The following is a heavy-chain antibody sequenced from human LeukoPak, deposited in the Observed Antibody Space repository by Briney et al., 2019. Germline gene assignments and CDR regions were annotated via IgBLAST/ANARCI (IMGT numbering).Heavy chain of an antibody. D-gene: IGHD2-2*01. CDR1: GYTFTSNY. CDR2: IHPSGGNT. Sequence: GASVKVSCKASGYTFTSNYMHWVRQAPGQGLEWMGIIHPSGGNTNYAQKFQGRVAMTRDTSTSTVYMELSSLRCEDTAIYYCARDXSSTRCQGPVFDNWGQGTLVTVSS. CDR3: ARDXSSTRCQGPVFDN. V-gene: IGHV1-46*01. J-gene: IGHJ4*02.